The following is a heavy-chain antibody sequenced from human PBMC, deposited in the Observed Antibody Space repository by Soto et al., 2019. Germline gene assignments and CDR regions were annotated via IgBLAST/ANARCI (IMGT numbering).Heavy chain of an antibody. V-gene: IGHV5-51*01. CDR1: GYSLVSYW. J-gene: IGHJ4*02. Sequence: PGESLKISCKGSGYSLVSYWIGWVRQMPGKGLEWTGIIYPGDSDTRYSPSFQGQVTISADKSITTVYLQWSSLKASDTAMYYCARTDGYEIEYWGQGTLVTVSS. CDR3: ARTDGYEIEY. CDR2: IYPGDSDT. D-gene: IGHD5-12*01.